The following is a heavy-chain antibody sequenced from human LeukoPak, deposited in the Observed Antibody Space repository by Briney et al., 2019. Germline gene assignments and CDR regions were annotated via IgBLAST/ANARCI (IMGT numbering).Heavy chain of an antibody. J-gene: IGHJ4*02. CDR3: AREGPGAPVPYYFDY. D-gene: IGHD2-2*01. CDR1: AGGFTIYA. Sequence: SVTLCCTASAGGFTIYAISRVRQAPGQGLEWMGGIIPIFGTANNAQTYQGKVTITADEFTRTAYMELSSLRSEDTAVYYCAREGPGAPVPYYFDYWGQGTLVTVSS. V-gene: IGHV1-69*13. CDR2: IIPIFGTA.